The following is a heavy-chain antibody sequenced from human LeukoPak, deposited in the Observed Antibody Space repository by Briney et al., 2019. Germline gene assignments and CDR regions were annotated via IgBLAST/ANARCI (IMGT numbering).Heavy chain of an antibody. CDR1: GYTLTELS. CDR3: ATDLREGSPVYVDFALDY. CDR2: FDPEDGET. V-gene: IGHV1-24*01. Sequence: ASVKVSCKVSGYTLTELSMHWVRQAPGKGLEWMGGFDPEDGETIYAQKFQGRVTLTEDTSTDTAYMELSSLRSEDTAVYYCATDLREGSPVYVDFALDYWGQGTLVTVSS. J-gene: IGHJ4*02. D-gene: IGHD5/OR15-5a*01.